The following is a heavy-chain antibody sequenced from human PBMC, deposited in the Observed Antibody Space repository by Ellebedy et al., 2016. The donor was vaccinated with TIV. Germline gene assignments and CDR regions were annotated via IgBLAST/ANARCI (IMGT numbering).Heavy chain of an antibody. Sequence: GGSLRLSXAASGFTFSSYGMHWVRQAPGKGLEWVAVISYDGSNKYYADSVKGRFTISRDNSKNTLYLQMNSLRAEDTAVYYCARDRGGLLPYYYGMDVWGQGTTVTVSS. V-gene: IGHV3-30*03. CDR3: ARDRGGLLPYYYGMDV. D-gene: IGHD1-26*01. CDR2: ISYDGSNK. CDR1: GFTFSSYG. J-gene: IGHJ6*02.